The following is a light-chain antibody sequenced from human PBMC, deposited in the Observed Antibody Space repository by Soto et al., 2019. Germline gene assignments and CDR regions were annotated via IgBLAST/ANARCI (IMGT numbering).Light chain of an antibody. CDR3: CSYAGSSTFVV. Sequence: QSALTQPASVSGSPGRPITIPCPETTSDVGSYNFVSWYQHHPGKAPQLMIYAGIKRPSGISDRFSGSKSGNTASLTISGLQAEDEADYYCCSYAGSSTFVVFGGGTKLTVL. CDR2: AGI. V-gene: IGLV2-23*03. CDR1: TSDVGSYNF. J-gene: IGLJ2*01.